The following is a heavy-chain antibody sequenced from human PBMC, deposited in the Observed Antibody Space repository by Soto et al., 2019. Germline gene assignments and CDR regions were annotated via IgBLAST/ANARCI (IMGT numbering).Heavy chain of an antibody. CDR3: ARTVVVAATRSYYYYYGMDV. J-gene: IGHJ6*02. Sequence: ASVKVSCKASGYTFTSYGISWVRQAPGQGLELMGWISAYNGNTNYAQKLQGRVTMTTDTSTSTAYMELRSLRSDDTAVYYCARTVVVAATRSYYYYYGMDVWGQGTTVTVSS. V-gene: IGHV1-18*01. CDR2: ISAYNGNT. D-gene: IGHD2-15*01. CDR1: GYTFTSYG.